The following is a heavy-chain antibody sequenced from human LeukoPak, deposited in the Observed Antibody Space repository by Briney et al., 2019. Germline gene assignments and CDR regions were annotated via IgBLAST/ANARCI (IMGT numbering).Heavy chain of an antibody. D-gene: IGHD3-22*01. CDR2: IYHSGST. Sequence: SETLSLTCAVSGVSISSGGYSWSWIRQPPGKGLEWIGYIYHSGSTYYNPSLKSRVTISVDRSKNQFSLKLSSVTAADTAVYYCARGYYYDSSGFLDYWGQGTLVTVSS. CDR1: GVSISSGGYS. V-gene: IGHV4-30-2*01. J-gene: IGHJ4*02. CDR3: ARGYYYDSSGFLDY.